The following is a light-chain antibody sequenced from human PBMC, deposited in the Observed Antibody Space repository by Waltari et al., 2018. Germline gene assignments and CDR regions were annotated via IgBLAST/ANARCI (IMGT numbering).Light chain of an antibody. CDR1: SGHSNNI. V-gene: IGLV4-69*01. J-gene: IGLJ3*02. Sequence: QLVLTQSPSASASLGASVKLTCPLDSGHSNNIVAWLQRRPEKGPRYLMKVNSDGSHTKGDDIHDRFSGSSSGPERYLTISSLQSEDEADYYCQTGGHGTWVFGGGTKLTVV. CDR3: QTGGHGTWV. CDR2: VNSDGSH.